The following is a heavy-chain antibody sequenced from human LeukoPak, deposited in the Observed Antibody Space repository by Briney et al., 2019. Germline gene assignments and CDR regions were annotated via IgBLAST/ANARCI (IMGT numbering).Heavy chain of an antibody. CDR3: ARHPRWELPDDAFDI. V-gene: IGHV5-51*01. CDR2: IYPGDSDT. D-gene: IGHD1-26*01. CDR1: GYSFTSYW. J-gene: IGHJ3*02. Sequence: GESLKISCKGSGYSFTSYWIGWVRQMPGKGLEWMGIIYPGDSDTRYSPSFQGQVSISADKSISTAYLQWSSLKASDTAMYYCARHPRWELPDDAFDIWGQGTVVTVSS.